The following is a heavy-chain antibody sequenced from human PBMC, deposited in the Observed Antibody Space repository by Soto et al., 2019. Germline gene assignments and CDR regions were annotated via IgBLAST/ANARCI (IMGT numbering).Heavy chain of an antibody. D-gene: IGHD2-2*01. CDR1: GGTFSSYA. J-gene: IGHJ5*02. Sequence: ASVKVSCKASGGTFSSYAISWVRQAPGQGLEWMGGIIPIFGTANYAQKFQGRVTITADESTSTAYMELSSLRSEDAAVYYCARDSYCSSTSCYRWSWFDPWGQGTLVTVSS. V-gene: IGHV1-69*13. CDR3: ARDSYCSSTSCYRWSWFDP. CDR2: IIPIFGTA.